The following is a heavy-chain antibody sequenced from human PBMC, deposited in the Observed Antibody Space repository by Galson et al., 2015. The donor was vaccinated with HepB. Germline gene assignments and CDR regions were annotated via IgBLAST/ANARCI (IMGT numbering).Heavy chain of an antibody. Sequence: SLRLSCAASGFVFSNAWMNWVRQAPGKGLEWVGRIKNKAHGETRDYAAPVKGRFTVSRDDSKNTLYLQMNSVTTKDTAMYYCATGEDGHSHWGQGTLVTVSS. D-gene: IGHD5-24*01. CDR3: ATGEDGHSH. CDR1: GFVFSNAW. V-gene: IGHV3-15*01. CDR2: IKNKAHGETR. J-gene: IGHJ4*02.